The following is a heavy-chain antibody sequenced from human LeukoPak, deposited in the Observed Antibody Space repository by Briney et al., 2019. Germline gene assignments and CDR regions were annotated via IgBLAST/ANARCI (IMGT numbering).Heavy chain of an antibody. Sequence: GGSLRLSCAASGFAFSNYWLSWVRQAPGKGLEWVANIKQDGSEKYYVDSVKGRFTISRDNAKNSLYLQMNSLRAEDTAVYYCARDRLSVVVAATVWYYYYYMDVWGKGTTVTVSS. CDR1: GFAFSNYW. CDR3: ARDRLSVVVAATVWYYYYYMDV. CDR2: IKQDGSEK. V-gene: IGHV3-7*01. J-gene: IGHJ6*03. D-gene: IGHD2-15*01.